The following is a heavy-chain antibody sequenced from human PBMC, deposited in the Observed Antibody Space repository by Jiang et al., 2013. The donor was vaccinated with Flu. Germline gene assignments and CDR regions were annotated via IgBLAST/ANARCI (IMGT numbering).Heavy chain of an antibody. J-gene: IGHJ4*02. D-gene: IGHD5-18*01. Sequence: TISRDNAKNSLYLQMNSLRAEDTAVYYCAREWDTAMVTYDYWGQGTLVTVSS. V-gene: IGHV3-11*05. CDR3: AREWDTAMVTYDY.